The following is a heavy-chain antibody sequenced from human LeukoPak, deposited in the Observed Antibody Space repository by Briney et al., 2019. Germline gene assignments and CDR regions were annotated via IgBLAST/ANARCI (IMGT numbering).Heavy chain of an antibody. J-gene: IGHJ5*02. D-gene: IGHD6-13*01. CDR2: IIPILGIA. CDR3: ARARAAAGTANRFDP. Sequence: ASVKVSCKASGGTFSSYAISWVRQAPGQGLEWMGRIIPILGIANYAQKFQGRVTITADKSTSTAYMELSSLRSEDTAVYYCARARAAAGTANRFDPWGQGTLVTVSS. V-gene: IGHV1-69*04. CDR1: GGTFSSYA.